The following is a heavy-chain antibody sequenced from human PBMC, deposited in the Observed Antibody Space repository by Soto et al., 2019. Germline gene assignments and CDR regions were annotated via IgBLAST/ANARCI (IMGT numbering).Heavy chain of an antibody. CDR2: ISSSSSYI. J-gene: IGHJ4*02. Sequence: GGSLRLSCAASGFTFSSYSMNWVRQTPGKGLEWVSSISSSSSYIYYADSVKGRFTISRDNAKNSLYLQMNSLRAEDTAVYYSARDDRGTQPFDYWGQGTLVTVSS. CDR3: ARDDRGTQPFDY. D-gene: IGHD1-1*01. CDR1: GFTFSSYS. V-gene: IGHV3-21*01.